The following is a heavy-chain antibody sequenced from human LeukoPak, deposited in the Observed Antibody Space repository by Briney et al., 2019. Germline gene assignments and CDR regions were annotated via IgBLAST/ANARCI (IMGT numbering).Heavy chain of an antibody. J-gene: IGHJ6*02. V-gene: IGHV3-23*01. CDR3: ARDRITMVRGVTLYYYYGMDV. D-gene: IGHD3-10*01. Sequence: GGSLRLSCAASGFTFSSSAMSWVRQVPGKGLEWVSGISASGGSTYYADSVRGRFTISRDNSKNTLYVQMNSLRDEDTAVYYCARDRITMVRGVTLYYYYGMDVWGQGTTVTVSS. CDR2: ISASGGST. CDR1: GFTFSSSA.